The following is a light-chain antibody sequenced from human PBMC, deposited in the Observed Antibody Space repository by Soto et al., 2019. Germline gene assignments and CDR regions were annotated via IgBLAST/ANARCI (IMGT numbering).Light chain of an antibody. CDR2: DAS. CDR3: QQYNSYSWT. J-gene: IGKJ1*01. CDR1: QSISSW. V-gene: IGKV1-5*01. Sequence: DIQMTQSPSTLSASVGERVSITCRASQSISSWLAWYQQKPGKAPKLLIYDASSLESGVPSRFSGSGSGTDFTLTISSLQPDDFATYYCQQYNSYSWTFXQGTKADIK.